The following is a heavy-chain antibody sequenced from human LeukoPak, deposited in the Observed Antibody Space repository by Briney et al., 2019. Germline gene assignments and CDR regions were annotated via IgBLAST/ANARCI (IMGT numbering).Heavy chain of an antibody. CDR3: AKDSGARSSWYNY. J-gene: IGHJ4*02. CDR1: GFTFSSYG. CDR2: ISYDGSNK. V-gene: IGHV3-30*18. D-gene: IGHD6-13*01. Sequence: GGSLRLSCAASGFTFSSYGMHWVRQAPGKGLEWVAVISYDGSNKYYADSVKGRFTISRDNSKNTLYLQMNSLRAEDTAVYYCAKDSGARSSWYNYWGQGTLVTVSS.